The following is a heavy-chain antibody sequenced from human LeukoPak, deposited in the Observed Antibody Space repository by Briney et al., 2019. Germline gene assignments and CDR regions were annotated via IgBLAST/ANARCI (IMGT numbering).Heavy chain of an antibody. CDR1: GFTFNIYS. D-gene: IGHD6-19*01. CDR2: ISPVLNTI. CDR3: ARERGYSSGWYLDY. J-gene: IGHJ4*02. V-gene: IGHV3-48*02. Sequence: GGSLRLSCAASGFTFNIYSINWVRQAPGKGLEWVSYISPVLNTIFYADSVKGRFTISRDDAKSSLFLQMNRLRDEHTAVYYCARERGYSSGWYLDYWGQGTLVTVSS.